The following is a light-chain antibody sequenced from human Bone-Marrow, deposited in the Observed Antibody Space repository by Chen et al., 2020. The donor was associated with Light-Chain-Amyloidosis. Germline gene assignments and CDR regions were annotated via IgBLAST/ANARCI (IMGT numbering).Light chain of an antibody. J-gene: IGLJ3*02. CDR3: QSYEGSGQGV. Sequence: NFMLTQPHSVSESPGQTVIISCTRSSGSIATNYVQWYQQRPGSSPPTVIYEDDQRPSGVPDRFSGSIDRSSNAASLTISVLKTEDEADYYWQSYEGSGQGVFGGGTKLTVL. CDR2: EDD. CDR1: SGSIATNY. V-gene: IGLV6-57*01.